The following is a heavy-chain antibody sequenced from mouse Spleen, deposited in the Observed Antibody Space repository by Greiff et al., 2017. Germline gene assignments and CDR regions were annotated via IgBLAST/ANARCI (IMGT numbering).Heavy chain of an antibody. V-gene: IGHV1-80*01. CDR2: IYPGDGDT. D-gene: IGHD1-1*01. J-gene: IGHJ4*01. CDR3: ARLEGSNYAMDY. Sequence: QVQLQQSGAELVKPGPSVKISCKASGYAFSSYWMNWVKQRPGKGLEWIGQIYPGDGDTNYNGKFKGKATLTADKSSSTAYMQLSSLTSEDSAVYFCARLEGSNYAMDYWGQGTSVTVSS. CDR1: GYAFSSYW.